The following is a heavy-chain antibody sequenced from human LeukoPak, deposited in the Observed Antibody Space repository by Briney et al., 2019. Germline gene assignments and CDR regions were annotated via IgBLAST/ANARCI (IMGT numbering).Heavy chain of an antibody. D-gene: IGHD3-3*01. CDR1: GYTFTSYD. V-gene: IGHV1-8*01. CDR3: ARGNPYYDFWSGYYQYYFDY. J-gene: IGHJ4*02. CDR2: MNPNSGNT. Sequence: ASVKVSCKASGYTFTSYDINWVRQATGQGLEWMGWMNPNSGNTGYARKFQGRVTMTRNTSISTAYMELSSLRSEDTAVYYCARGNPYYDFWSGYYQYYFDYWGQGTLVTVSS.